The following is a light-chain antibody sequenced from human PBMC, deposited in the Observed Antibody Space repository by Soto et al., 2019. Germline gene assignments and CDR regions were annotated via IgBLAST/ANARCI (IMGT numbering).Light chain of an antibody. CDR1: QSISND. Sequence: DIQMTQSPSSLSASVGDTVTITCRASQSISNDLYWYQQKPGKAPKLLIYAASTLQGGVPSRFSGSGSGTDFTLTISCLQPEDFATYYCQQSYSTPPYTFGQGTRLEIK. V-gene: IGKV1-39*01. CDR3: QQSYSTPPYT. CDR2: AAS. J-gene: IGKJ2*01.